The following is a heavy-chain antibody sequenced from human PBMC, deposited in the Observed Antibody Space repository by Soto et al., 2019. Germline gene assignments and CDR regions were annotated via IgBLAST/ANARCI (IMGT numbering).Heavy chain of an antibody. CDR1: GGSISSSSYY. Sequence: PSETLSLTCTVSGGSISSSSYYWGWIRQPPGKGLEWIGSIYYSGSPYYNPSLKSRVTISVDTSKNQFSLKLSSVTAADTAVYYCARRASSNGVLWSGYYGCGPCGQGTLVAVS. CDR3: ARRASSNGVLWSGYYGCGP. D-gene: IGHD3-3*01. CDR2: IYYSGSP. J-gene: IGHJ5*02. V-gene: IGHV4-39*01.